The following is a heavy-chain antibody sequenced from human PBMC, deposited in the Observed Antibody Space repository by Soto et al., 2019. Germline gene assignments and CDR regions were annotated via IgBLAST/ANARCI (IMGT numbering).Heavy chain of an antibody. CDR2: TYTGGYT. V-gene: IGHV3-53*01. CDR3: AREVSGTSFDY. J-gene: IGHJ4*02. CDR1: GFIVSDNY. Sequence: GGSLRLSCAASGFIVSDNYINWVRQAPGKGLEWVSVTYTGGYTYYADSVKGRFTISRYNSKNTLYLQMNSLRAEDTAVYYCAREVSGTSFDYWGQGTLVTVSS. D-gene: IGHD1-7*01.